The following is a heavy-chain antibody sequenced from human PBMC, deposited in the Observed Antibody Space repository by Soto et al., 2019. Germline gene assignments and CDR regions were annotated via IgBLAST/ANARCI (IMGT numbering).Heavy chain of an antibody. Sequence: DVQLVQSGVEVQKPGESLQISCQGSGYRFSHYWIAWVRQMPGKGLEWMGSIFPGDSDSRYSPSFKGQVSISGDKAVETAYLQWSSLKASDTAMYYCARLGGPAHDSFDLWGQGTMVIVSS. V-gene: IGHV5-51*01. CDR2: IFPGDSDS. CDR3: ARLGGPAHDSFDL. D-gene: IGHD2-15*01. CDR1: GYRFSHYW. J-gene: IGHJ3*01.